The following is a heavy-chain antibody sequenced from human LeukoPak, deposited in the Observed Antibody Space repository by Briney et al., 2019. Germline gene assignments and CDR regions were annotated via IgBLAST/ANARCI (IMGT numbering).Heavy chain of an antibody. CDR1: GYTFTGYY. CDR2: INPNSGGT. CDR3: ATEPIAAAGTPFDY. Sequence: ASVKVSCKASGYTFTGYYMHWVRQAPGQGLEWMGWINPNSGGTNYAQKFQGRVTMTRDTSISTAYMELSSLRSEDTAVYYCATEPIAAAGTPFDYWGQGTLVTVSS. J-gene: IGHJ4*02. D-gene: IGHD6-13*01. V-gene: IGHV1-2*02.